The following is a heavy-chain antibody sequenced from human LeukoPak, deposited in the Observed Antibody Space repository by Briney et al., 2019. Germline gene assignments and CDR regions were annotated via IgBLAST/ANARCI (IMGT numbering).Heavy chain of an antibody. J-gene: IGHJ4*02. CDR2: ISQTGHYT. V-gene: IGHV3-21*01. D-gene: IGHD3-3*01. CDR3: ASRSDFWSGYWAFDN. Sequence: GGSLRLSCAASGLSFNSYTMNWVRQAPGKGLEWVSSISQTGHYTDYADSVKGRFTISRDNAENSVYQQMNSLRVDDTAVYYCASRSDFWSGYWAFDNWGQGALVTVSS. CDR1: GLSFNSYT.